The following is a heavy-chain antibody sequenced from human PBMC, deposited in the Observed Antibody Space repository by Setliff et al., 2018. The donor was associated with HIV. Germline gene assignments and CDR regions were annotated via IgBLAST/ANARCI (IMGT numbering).Heavy chain of an antibody. D-gene: IGHD2-15*01. CDR2: IYISGST. CDR1: GGSINKYY. J-gene: IGHJ5*02. CDR3: ARGQYCGGGSCYSPSYNWFDP. Sequence: SETLSLTCTVSGGSINKYYWSWIRQSPGKGLEWIGYIYISGSTDYSPSLKSRVTISADTSKNQVSLKLTSVTAADSAVYYCARGQYCGGGSCYSPSYNWFDPWGQGTLVTVSS. V-gene: IGHV4-4*09.